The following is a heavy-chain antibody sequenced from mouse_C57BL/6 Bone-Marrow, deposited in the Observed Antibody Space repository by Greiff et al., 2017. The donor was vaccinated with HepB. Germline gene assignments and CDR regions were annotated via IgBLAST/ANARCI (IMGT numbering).Heavy chain of an antibody. CDR1: GYTFTDYY. D-gene: IGHD2-3*01. J-gene: IGHJ3*01. CDR3: ARDVGWLLGFFAY. Sequence: QVQLKESGAELVRPGASVKLSCKASGYTFTDYYINWVKQRPGQGLEWIARIYPGSGNTYYNEKFKGKATLTAEKSSSTAYMQLSSLTSEDSAVYFCARDVGWLLGFFAYWGQGTLVTVSA. V-gene: IGHV1-76*01. CDR2: IYPGSGNT.